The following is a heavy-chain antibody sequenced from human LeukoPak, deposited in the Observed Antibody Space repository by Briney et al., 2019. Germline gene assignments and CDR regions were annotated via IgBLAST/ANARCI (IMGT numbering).Heavy chain of an antibody. J-gene: IGHJ6*02. V-gene: IGHV1-69*13. CDR3: ARTQHLNYYGMDV. D-gene: IGHD6-13*01. Sequence: SVKVSCKASGGTFSSYAISWVRQAPGQGLEWMGGIIPIFGTANHAQKFQGRVTITADESTSTAYMELSRLRSDDTAVYYCARTQHLNYYGMDVWGQGTTVTVSS. CDR2: IIPIFGTA. CDR1: GGTFSSYA.